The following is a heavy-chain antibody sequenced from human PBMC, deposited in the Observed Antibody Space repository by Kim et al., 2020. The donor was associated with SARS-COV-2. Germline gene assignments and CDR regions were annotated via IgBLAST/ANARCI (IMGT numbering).Heavy chain of an antibody. CDR3: VKGISFPDY. J-gene: IGHJ4*02. V-gene: IGHV3-23*01. CDR2: ITNNGGGT. Sequence: GSLRLSCAASGFTFSNQAMSWVRRAPGKGLEWVSSITNNGGGTYYADSVKGRFTISRDNSKNTLSLQMNSLGAEDTALYFCVKGISFPDYWGQGTLVTVSS. CDR1: GFTFSNQA.